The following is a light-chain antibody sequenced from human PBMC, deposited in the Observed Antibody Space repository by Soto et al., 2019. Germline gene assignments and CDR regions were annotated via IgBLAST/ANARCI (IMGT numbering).Light chain of an antibody. CDR1: QTVRNNY. Sequence: EVVMTQCPATLSGSPGERATLSWGASQTVRNNYLACYQQKPCHAPRLLIYVASSRATGIPDRLSGSWSRTFFTLTINRMEPEDFAVYYCRQYSSSITFGQGTRLEI. J-gene: IGKJ5*01. V-gene: IGKV3-20*01. CDR3: RQYSSSIT. CDR2: VAS.